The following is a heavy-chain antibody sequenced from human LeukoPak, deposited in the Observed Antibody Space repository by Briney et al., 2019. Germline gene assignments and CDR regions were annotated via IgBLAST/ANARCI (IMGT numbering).Heavy chain of an antibody. J-gene: IGHJ3*02. D-gene: IGHD3-10*01. CDR3: ARSISMVRGAIRDAFDI. Sequence: GASVKVSCKASGYTFASYGISWVRQAPGQGLEWMGWISPYNGNTNYAQRLQGRVTMTTDTPTSTAYMELRSLRSDDTAVYYCARSISMVRGAIRDAFDIWGQGTMVTVSS. V-gene: IGHV1-18*01. CDR2: ISPYNGNT. CDR1: GYTFASYG.